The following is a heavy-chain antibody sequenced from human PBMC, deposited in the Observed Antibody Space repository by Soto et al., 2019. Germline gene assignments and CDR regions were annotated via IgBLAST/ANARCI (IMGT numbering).Heavy chain of an antibody. V-gene: IGHV3-7*01. CDR3: AREKRANGYFDY. CDR2: IKQAGSEK. J-gene: IGHJ4*02. D-gene: IGHD6-25*01. CDR1: GFTFSAYW. Sequence: EVQLVESGGGLVQTGGSLRLSCAASGFTFSAYWMSWVRQAPGKGLEWVANIKQAGSEKYYVDSVNGRFIICRDDAKNSLFLQVNSLRVEDTAVYYCAREKRANGYFDYWGQGTLVTVSS.